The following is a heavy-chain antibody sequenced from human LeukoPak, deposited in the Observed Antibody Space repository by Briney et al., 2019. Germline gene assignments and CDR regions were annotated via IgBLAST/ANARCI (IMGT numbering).Heavy chain of an antibody. J-gene: IGHJ5*02. D-gene: IGHD6-19*01. V-gene: IGHV3-7*01. Sequence: PGGSLRLSCAASGFTFSSYEMNWVRQAPGKGLEWVANIKKDGSEKKYVDSVKGRFTISRDNAENSLYLQMNSLRDEDTAIYYCVREGGSGWYSGWFDPWGQGTLVIVSS. CDR1: GFTFSSYE. CDR2: IKKDGSEK. CDR3: VREGGSGWYSGWFDP.